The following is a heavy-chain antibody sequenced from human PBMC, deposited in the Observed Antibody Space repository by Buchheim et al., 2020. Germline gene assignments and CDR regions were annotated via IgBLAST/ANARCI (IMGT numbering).Heavy chain of an antibody. CDR2: INTDGSDT. CDR3: AREVRGHAYFDN. J-gene: IGHJ4*02. Sequence: EVQLVESGGGLVQPGGSLRLSCAASGFTFTSYWMHWVRQFPGKGLVWVSRINTDGSDTRYAASVKGRFTISRDSAKNTLYLQMNSLRSEDTAVYYCAREVRGHAYFDNWGQGTL. V-gene: IGHV3-74*01. CDR1: GFTFTSYW.